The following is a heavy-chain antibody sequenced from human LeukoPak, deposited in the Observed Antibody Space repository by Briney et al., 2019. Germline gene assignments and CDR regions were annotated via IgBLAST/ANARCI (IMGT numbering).Heavy chain of an antibody. J-gene: IGHJ4*02. Sequence: GGPLRLSCAASGFTFSSYWMSWVRQAPGKGLEGVANIKQDGSEKYYVDSVKGRFTISRDNAKNSLYLQMNSLRAEDTAVYYCARASYSYGYSFDYWGQGTLVTVSS. CDR1: GFTFSSYW. CDR2: IKQDGSEK. V-gene: IGHV3-7*03. D-gene: IGHD5-18*01. CDR3: ARASYSYGYSFDY.